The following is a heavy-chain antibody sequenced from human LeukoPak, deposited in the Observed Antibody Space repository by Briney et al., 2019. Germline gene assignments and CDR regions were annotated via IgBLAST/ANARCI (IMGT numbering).Heavy chain of an antibody. V-gene: IGHV4-39*07. CDR2: IYYSGST. J-gene: IGHJ6*03. CDR1: GGSISSSSYY. D-gene: IGHD6-6*01. Sequence: SETLSLTCTVSGGSISSSSYYWGWIRQPPGTGLEWIGSIYYSGSTYYNPSLKSRVTISVDTSKNQFSLKLSSVTAADTAVYYCARDLAYSSSSGYYYYYMDVWGKGTTVTVSS. CDR3: ARDLAYSSSSGYYYYYMDV.